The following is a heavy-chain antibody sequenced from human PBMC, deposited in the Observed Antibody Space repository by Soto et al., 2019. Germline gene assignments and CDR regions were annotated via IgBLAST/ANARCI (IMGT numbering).Heavy chain of an antibody. D-gene: IGHD1-26*01. CDR1: GGTFSSYS. CDR2: IIPIFGTA. J-gene: IGHJ4*02. Sequence: QVQLVQSGAEVKTPGSSVKVSCKSSGGTFSSYSINWVRQAPGQGLEWMGEIIPIFGTANYAQKFQGRVTITAEESTSTAYIELSSLASEATAVYYCARDGGMHSGGIDYWGQGTLVTVSS. V-gene: IGHV1-69*01. CDR3: ARDGGMHSGGIDY.